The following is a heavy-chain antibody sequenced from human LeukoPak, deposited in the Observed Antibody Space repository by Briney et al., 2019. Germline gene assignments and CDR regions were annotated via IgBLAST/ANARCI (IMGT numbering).Heavy chain of an antibody. J-gene: IGHJ6*03. CDR1: GYSFTSYW. CDR2: IYPGDSDT. Sequence: GESLKISCKGSGYSFTSYWFGWVRQMPGKGLEWMGIIYPGDSDTRYSPSFQGQVTISADKSISTAYLQWSSLKASDTAMYYCAREYCSGGSCYQSTHYYMDVWGKGTTVTVSS. CDR3: AREYCSGGSCYQSTHYYMDV. V-gene: IGHV5-51*01. D-gene: IGHD2-15*01.